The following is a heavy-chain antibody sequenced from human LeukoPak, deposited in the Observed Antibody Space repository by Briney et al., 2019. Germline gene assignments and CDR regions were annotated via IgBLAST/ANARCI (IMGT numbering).Heavy chain of an antibody. CDR1: GGSFSGYY. V-gene: IGHV4-34*01. D-gene: IGHD2-2*01. CDR2: INHSGST. CDR3: ARGPKVQYCSSTSCYRYYYYGMDV. Sequence: SETLSLTCAVYGGSFSGYYWSWIRQPPGKGLEWIGEINHSGSTNYNPSLKSRVTISVDTSKNQFSLKLGSVTAADTAVYYCARGPKVQYCSSTSCYRYYYYGMDVWGQGTTVTVSS. J-gene: IGHJ6*02.